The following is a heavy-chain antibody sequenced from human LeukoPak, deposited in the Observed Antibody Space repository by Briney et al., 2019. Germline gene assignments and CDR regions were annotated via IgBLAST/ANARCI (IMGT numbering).Heavy chain of an antibody. V-gene: IGHV4-30-4*01. J-gene: IGHJ4*02. D-gene: IGHD2-2*03. Sequence: SETLSLTCTVSGGSISSGDYYWSWIRQPPGKGLEWIGYIYYSGSTNYNPSLKSRVSISVDTSKNQFFLKLSSVTAADTAVYYCARGEDGFCSSTSCYHRMGIDYWGQGTLVTVSS. CDR1: GGSISSGDYY. CDR2: IYYSGST. CDR3: ARGEDGFCSSTSCYHRMGIDY.